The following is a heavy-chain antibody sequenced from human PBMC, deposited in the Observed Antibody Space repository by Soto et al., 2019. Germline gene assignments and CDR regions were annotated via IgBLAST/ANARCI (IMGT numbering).Heavy chain of an antibody. D-gene: IGHD1-26*01. Sequence: ASETLSLTCRVYGGSFSGCYWSWIRPPPGKGLECIGEINHSGSTNYNPSLKTRVTISVDTSKDLLSLRISSVTAADTDVYYCARGCLRVGATDFAYRRQRTLVTVSS. V-gene: IGHV4-34*01. CDR2: INHSGST. CDR3: ARGCLRVGATDFAY. J-gene: IGHJ4*02. CDR1: GGSFSGCY.